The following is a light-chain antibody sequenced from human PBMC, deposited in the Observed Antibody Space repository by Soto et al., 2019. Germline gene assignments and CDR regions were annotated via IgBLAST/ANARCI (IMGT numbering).Light chain of an antibody. Sequence: DIQMTQSPSSLSASVGDRVTISCRASQSISSYLNWYQQKPGKAPKLLIYATSSLQSGVPSRFSGSGSGTDFTLTISSLQPEDFATYYCQQVDGYPSTFGGGTKVDI. CDR1: QSISSY. CDR2: ATS. CDR3: QQVDGYPST. V-gene: IGKV1-39*01. J-gene: IGKJ4*01.